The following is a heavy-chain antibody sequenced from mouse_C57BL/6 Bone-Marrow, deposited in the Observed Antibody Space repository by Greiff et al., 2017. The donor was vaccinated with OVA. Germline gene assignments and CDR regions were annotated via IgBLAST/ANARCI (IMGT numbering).Heavy chain of an antibody. CDR2: IDPSDSYT. D-gene: IGHD1-1*01. J-gene: IGHJ3*01. CDR1: GYTFTSYW. Sequence: VQLQQPGAEPVMPGASVKLSCKASGYTFTSYWMHWVKQRPGQGLEWIGEIDPSDSYTNYNQKFKGKSTLTVDKSSSTAYMQLSSLTSEDSAVYYCARSANYYGSSPWFAYWGQGTLVTVSA. V-gene: IGHV1-69*01. CDR3: ARSANYYGSSPWFAY.